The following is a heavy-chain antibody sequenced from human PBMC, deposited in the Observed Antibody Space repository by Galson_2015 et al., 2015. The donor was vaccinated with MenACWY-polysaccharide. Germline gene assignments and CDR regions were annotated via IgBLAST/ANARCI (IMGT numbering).Heavy chain of an antibody. CDR2: INADGSAT. Sequence: SLRLSCAASGFSFSIYWMHWVRHAPGKGLVWVSRINADGSATDYADSVRGRFTISRDNAKNTLYLEMNSLRAEDTAVYYCTKAGAKYCRGSSCYFNWFHPWGQGTLVTVSP. CDR1: GFSFSIYW. V-gene: IGHV3-74*01. D-gene: IGHD2-15*01. CDR3: TKAGAKYCRGSSCYFNWFHP. J-gene: IGHJ5*02.